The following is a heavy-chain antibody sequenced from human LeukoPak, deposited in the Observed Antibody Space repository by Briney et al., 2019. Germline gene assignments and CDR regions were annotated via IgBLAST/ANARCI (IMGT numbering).Heavy chain of an antibody. J-gene: IGHJ4*02. CDR3: AKDRGGTFDY. CDR1: GFTFRSYS. D-gene: IGHD3-10*01. Sequence: GGSLRLSCVVSGFTFRSYSMNWVRQAPGKGLEWVSAISGSGGSTYYADSVKGRFTISRDNSKNTLYLQMNSLRAEDTAVYYCAKDRGGTFDYWGQGTLVTVSS. V-gene: IGHV3-23*01. CDR2: ISGSGGST.